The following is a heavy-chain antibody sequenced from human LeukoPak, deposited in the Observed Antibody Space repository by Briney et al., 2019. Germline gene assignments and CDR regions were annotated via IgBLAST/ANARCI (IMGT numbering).Heavy chain of an antibody. CDR2: INPNSGGT. Sequence: ASVKVSCKASGYTFTGYYMHWVRQAPGQGLEWMGWINPNSGGTNYAQKFQGRVTMTRDTSISTAYMELSRLRSDDTAVYYCARDGDTAQSKAYYYYYYMDVWAKGPRSPSP. V-gene: IGHV1-2*02. J-gene: IGHJ6*03. CDR3: ARDGDTAQSKAYYYYYYMDV. CDR1: GYTFTGYY. D-gene: IGHD5-18*01.